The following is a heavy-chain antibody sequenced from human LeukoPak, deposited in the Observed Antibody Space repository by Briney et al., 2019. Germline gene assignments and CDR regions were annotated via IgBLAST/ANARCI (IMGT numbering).Heavy chain of an antibody. D-gene: IGHD6-13*01. CDR3: ARNRAAAGDWLDP. V-gene: IGHV3-30*02. CDR2: IRYDGRIK. CDR1: GFTFSAYG. J-gene: IGHJ5*02. Sequence: GGSLRLSCAASGFTFSAYGVHWVRQAPGKGLEWLAFIRYDGRIKNYADSVKGRFTISRDNSKNTLYLQMNSLTTEDTSLYYCARNRAAAGDWLDPWGQGTLVIVPS.